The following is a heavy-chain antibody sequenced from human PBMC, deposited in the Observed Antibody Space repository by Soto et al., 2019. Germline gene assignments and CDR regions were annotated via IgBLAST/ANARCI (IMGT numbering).Heavy chain of an antibody. Sequence: EVQLLQSGGGLVQPGGSLRLSCAASGFIFSNYAMNWVRQAPGKGLEWVSIVTSRGDTTYYADSVKGRFTISRDNSKNTLYLQVTRLTAEDTAVYYCAKDRLGGGLDYWGQGTLVSVSS. V-gene: IGHV3-23*01. J-gene: IGHJ4*02. CDR2: VTSRGDTT. D-gene: IGHD3-16*01. CDR1: GFIFSNYA. CDR3: AKDRLGGGLDY.